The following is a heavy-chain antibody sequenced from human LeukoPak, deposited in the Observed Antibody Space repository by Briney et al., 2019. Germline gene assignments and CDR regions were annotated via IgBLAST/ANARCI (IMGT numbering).Heavy chain of an antibody. CDR1: GGSISSYY. CDR2: IYYSGST. J-gene: IGHJ4*02. V-gene: IGHV4-59*01. Sequence: SETLSLTCTVSGGSISSYYWSWIRQPPGKGLERIGYIYYSGSTNYNPSLKSRVTISVDTSKNQFSLKLSSVTAADTAVYYCARDGPLSRFDYWGQGTLVTVSS. CDR3: ARDGPLSRFDY. D-gene: IGHD3-16*01.